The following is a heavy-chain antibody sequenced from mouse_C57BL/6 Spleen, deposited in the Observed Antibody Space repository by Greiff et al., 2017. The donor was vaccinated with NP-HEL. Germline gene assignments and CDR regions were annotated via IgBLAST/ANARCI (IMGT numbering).Heavy chain of an antibody. J-gene: IGHJ4*01. Sequence: VQLQQPGAELVRPGSSVKLSCKASGYTFTSYWMDWVKQRPGQGLEWIGNIYPSDSETHYNQKFKDKATLTVDKSSSTAYMQLSSLTSEDSAVYYCARDYYYYAMDYWGQGTSVTVSS. CDR1: GYTFTSYW. D-gene: IGHD1-1*02. CDR3: ARDYYYYAMDY. CDR2: IYPSDSET. V-gene: IGHV1-61*01.